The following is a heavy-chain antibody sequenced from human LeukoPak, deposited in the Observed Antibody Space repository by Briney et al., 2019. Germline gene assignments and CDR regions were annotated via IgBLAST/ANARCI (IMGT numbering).Heavy chain of an antibody. J-gene: IGHJ4*02. D-gene: IGHD3-9*01. CDR1: GFTFNTYW. CDR2: INHDGSGK. Sequence: GGSLRLSCVASGFTFNTYWMSWVRQAPGKGLEWVANINHDGSGKYYVDSVKGRLTISRDNAKNSLYLQMNSLRAEDTAVYYCAKGSHYDILTGYSPGDYWGQGTLVTVSS. CDR3: AKGSHYDILTGYSPGDY. V-gene: IGHV3-7*01.